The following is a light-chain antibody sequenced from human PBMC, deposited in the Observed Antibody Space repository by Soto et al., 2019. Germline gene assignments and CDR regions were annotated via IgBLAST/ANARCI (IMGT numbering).Light chain of an antibody. Sequence: EIVLTQSPGTLSLSPGERATLSCRASQSVSSSYLAWYQQKPGQAPRLLIYGASSRATGIPDRFSGSGSGTDFTLTISRLEPEAFAVYYCQQYGSSGTFGQGTKVEIK. CDR2: GAS. CDR1: QSVSSSY. J-gene: IGKJ1*01. CDR3: QQYGSSGT. V-gene: IGKV3-20*01.